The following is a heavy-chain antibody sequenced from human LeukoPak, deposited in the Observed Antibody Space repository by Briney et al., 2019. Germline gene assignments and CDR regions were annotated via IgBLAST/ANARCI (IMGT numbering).Heavy chain of an antibody. D-gene: IGHD3-22*01. CDR2: ISSSSSYI. V-gene: IGHV3-21*01. J-gene: IGHJ4*02. Sequence: KTGGSLRLSCAASGFTFSSYSMNWVRQAPGKGLEWVSSISSSSSYIYYADSVKGRFTISRDNAKNSLYLQMNSLRAEDTAVYYCARDPQQFKYYYDSSLLGNWGQGTLVTVSS. CDR1: GFTFSSYS. CDR3: ARDPQQFKYYYDSSLLGN.